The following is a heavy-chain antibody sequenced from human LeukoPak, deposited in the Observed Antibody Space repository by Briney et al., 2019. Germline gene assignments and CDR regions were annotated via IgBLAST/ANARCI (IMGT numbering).Heavy chain of an antibody. Sequence: SETLSLTCTVSGGSISSYYWSWIRQLPGKGLEWIGYIYYSGSTDYNPSLKSRVTISVDTSKNQFSLKLSSVTAEDTAVYYCARAGSGLDYYFDYWGQGTLVTVSS. CDR2: IYYSGST. V-gene: IGHV4-59*01. D-gene: IGHD6-19*01. J-gene: IGHJ4*02. CDR3: ARAGSGLDYYFDY. CDR1: GGSISSYY.